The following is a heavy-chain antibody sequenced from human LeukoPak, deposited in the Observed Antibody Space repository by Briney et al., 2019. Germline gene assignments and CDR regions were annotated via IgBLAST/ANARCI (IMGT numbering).Heavy chain of an antibody. CDR2: ISGSGGST. D-gene: IGHD3-9*01. CDR3: AYKQNTEYEILTGLKGKFDP. CDR1: GFTFSSYA. Sequence: GGSLRLSCAASGFTFSSYAMSWVRQAPGKGLEWVSAISGSGGSTYYADSVKGRFTISRDNSKNTLYLQMNGLRAEDTAVYYCAYKQNTEYEILTGLKGKFDPWGQGTLVTVSS. J-gene: IGHJ5*02. V-gene: IGHV3-23*01.